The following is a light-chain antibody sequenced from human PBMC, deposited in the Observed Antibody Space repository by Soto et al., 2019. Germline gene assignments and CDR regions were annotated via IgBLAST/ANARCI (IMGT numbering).Light chain of an antibody. V-gene: IGKV3-20*01. CDR3: QQYGSSLIT. J-gene: IGKJ5*01. CDR2: GSS. CDR1: QSVSSSY. Sequence: EIVLTQSPGTLSLSPGERATLSCRASQSVSSSYLAWYQQKPGQAPRLLIYGSSIRATGIPDRFSGRGSGTDFTLTSSRLEPEDFAVYYCQQYGSSLITFGQGTRLEIK.